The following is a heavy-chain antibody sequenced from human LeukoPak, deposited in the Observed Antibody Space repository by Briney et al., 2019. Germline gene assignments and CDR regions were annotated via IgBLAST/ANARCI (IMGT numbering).Heavy chain of an antibody. CDR1: GFTLRNYY. D-gene: IGHD1-7*01. J-gene: IGHJ4*02. CDR3: ESHWNYPAY. V-gene: IGHV3-64D*09. CDR2: MCTNGGSK. Sequence: GGSLRLSCSASGFTLRNYYMHWLRQAPGKGPEYVSGMCTNGGSKYYADSVKGRFTISRDNFKNTLYLQMSGLGVEDSAVYYCESHWNYPAYWGQGTLVTVSS.